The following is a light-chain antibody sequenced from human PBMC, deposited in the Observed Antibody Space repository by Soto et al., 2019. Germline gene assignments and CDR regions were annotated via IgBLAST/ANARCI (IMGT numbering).Light chain of an antibody. CDR2: AAS. Sequence: DIQVTQSPSSLSASVGDGVTITCRASQSIEKYLSWYQQMPGKAPKLLIYAASNLQRGVPSRFSGSVSGTEFTLTISNLQPDDFAVYYCQQCFSIPPTFGYGTKVDSK. J-gene: IGKJ1*01. V-gene: IGKV1-39*01. CDR3: QQCFSIPPT. CDR1: QSIEKY.